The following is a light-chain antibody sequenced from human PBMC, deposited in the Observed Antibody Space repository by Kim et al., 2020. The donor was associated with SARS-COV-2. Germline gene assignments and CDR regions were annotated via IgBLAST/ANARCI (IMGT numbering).Light chain of an antibody. CDR3: QQRSNWPLT. CDR1: QSISTY. J-gene: IGKJ4*01. Sequence: LSQGERATLSCRASQSISTYLAWYQQKPGQTPSLLIYDVSNRATGIPARFSGSGSGTDFTLTISSLEPEDFAVYYCQQRSNWPLTFGGGTKVDIK. V-gene: IGKV3-11*01. CDR2: DVS.